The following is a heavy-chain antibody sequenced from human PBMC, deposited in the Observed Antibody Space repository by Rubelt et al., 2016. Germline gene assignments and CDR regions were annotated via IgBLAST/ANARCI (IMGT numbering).Heavy chain of an antibody. V-gene: IGHV3-49*02. CDR3: TRDVACSGGSCYFWFDP. D-gene: IGHD2-15*01. Sequence: VKGRFTISRDDSKSIAYLQMNSLKTEDTAVYYCTRDVACSGGSCYFWFDPWGQGTLVTVPS. J-gene: IGHJ5*02.